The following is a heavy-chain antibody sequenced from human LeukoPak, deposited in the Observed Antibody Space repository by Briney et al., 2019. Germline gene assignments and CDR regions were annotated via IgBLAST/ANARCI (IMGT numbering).Heavy chain of an antibody. D-gene: IGHD5-24*01. CDR3: AKDWNGYNFFDY. J-gene: IGHJ4*02. V-gene: IGHV3-23*01. CDR1: GFTFSSYA. Sequence: GGSLRLSCAASGFTFSSYAMSWVRQAPGKGLEWVSAISGSGGSTYCADSVKGRFTISRDNSKNTLYLQMNSLRAEDTAVYYCAKDWNGYNFFDYWGQGTLVTVSS. CDR2: ISGSGGST.